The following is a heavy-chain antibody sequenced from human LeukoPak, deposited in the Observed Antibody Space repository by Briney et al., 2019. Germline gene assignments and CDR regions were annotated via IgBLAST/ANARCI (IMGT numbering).Heavy chain of an antibody. J-gene: IGHJ2*01. Sequence: GGSLRLSCAAPGFTFSSYPMNWVRQAPGQGLEWVSAPSGSGGSTYYADSVKGRFTIARDNSKNTLYLQMNSLRVEDTAVYYCARRPRTNGYFDLWGRGTLVTVSS. D-gene: IGHD1-1*01. V-gene: IGHV3-23*01. CDR1: GFTFSSYP. CDR3: ARRPRTNGYFDL. CDR2: PSGSGGST.